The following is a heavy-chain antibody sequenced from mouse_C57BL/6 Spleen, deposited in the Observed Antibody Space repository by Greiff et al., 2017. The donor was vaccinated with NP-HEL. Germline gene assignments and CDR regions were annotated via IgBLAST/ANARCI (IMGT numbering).Heavy chain of an antibody. CDR2: LSSGSSTI. V-gene: IGHV5-17*01. J-gene: IGHJ2*01. Sequence: EVMLVESGGGLVKPGGSLKLSCAASGFTFSDYGMHWVRQAPAKGLEWVAYLSSGSSTIYYADTVKGRFTISRDNAKNTLFLQMTSLRAEDTAMYYCAREGFDYWGQGTTLTVSS. CDR1: GFTFSDYG. CDR3: AREGFDY.